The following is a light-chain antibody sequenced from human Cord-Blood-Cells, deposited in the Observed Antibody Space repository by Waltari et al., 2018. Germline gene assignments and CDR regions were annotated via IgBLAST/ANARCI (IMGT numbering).Light chain of an antibody. Sequence: FHMTHSLSSLSASVGGRHTITCRASQSISSYLNWYQQKPGKDPKLLIYAASSLQSGVPSRFSGSGSGTDFTLTISSLQPEDFATYYCQQSYSTPWTCGQGTKVEIK. V-gene: IGKV1-39*01. J-gene: IGKJ1*01. CDR1: QSISSY. CDR3: QQSYSTPWT. CDR2: AAS.